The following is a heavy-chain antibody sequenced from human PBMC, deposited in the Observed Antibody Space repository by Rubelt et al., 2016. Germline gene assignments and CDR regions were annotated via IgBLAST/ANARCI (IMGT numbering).Heavy chain of an antibody. D-gene: IGHD2-2*01. Sequence: EVQLVESGGGLVKPGGSLRLSCAASGFTFSNAWMTWVRQAPGKGLEWVSRDSGGGGGSVYYADSVTGRFTISRDNSKSNRYMQMTSLRAEGTAGVYLAMRVGPSNPGGFDYGGQGALVTVSS. J-gene: IGHJ4*02. V-gene: IGHV3-23*04. CDR1: GFTFSNAW. CDR2: SGGGGGSV. CDR3: AMRVGPSNPGGFDY.